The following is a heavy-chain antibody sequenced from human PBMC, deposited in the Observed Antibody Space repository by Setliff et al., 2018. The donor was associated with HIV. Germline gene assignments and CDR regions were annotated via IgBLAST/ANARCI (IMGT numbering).Heavy chain of an antibody. V-gene: IGHV4-4*07. CDR2: IYASGKT. J-gene: IGHJ4*02. Sequence: PETLSLTCNVSGDSLNTYYWSWIRQSGGKGLEWIGRIYASGKTTFNPSLKSRVRMSVDTSKNQFSLKLTSVTASDTAVYYCARGNNDLESFDYWGQGALVTVSS. D-gene: IGHD3-3*01. CDR1: GDSLNTYY. CDR3: ARGNNDLESFDY.